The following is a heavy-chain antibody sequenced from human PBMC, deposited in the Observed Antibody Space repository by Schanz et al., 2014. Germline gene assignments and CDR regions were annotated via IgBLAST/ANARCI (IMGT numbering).Heavy chain of an antibody. Sequence: QVQLVESGGGVVQPGTSLRLSCAASGFSFSTYAMHWVRQAPGKGLEWVAVILYDGSKTYYADSVKGRFTISRDNSKNTLYLQMNSLRAEDTAVYFCAKEMFYFGSRPGMDVWGQGTTVTVSS. D-gene: IGHD3-10*01. V-gene: IGHV3-30*04. J-gene: IGHJ6*02. CDR1: GFSFSTYA. CDR3: AKEMFYFGSRPGMDV. CDR2: ILYDGSKT.